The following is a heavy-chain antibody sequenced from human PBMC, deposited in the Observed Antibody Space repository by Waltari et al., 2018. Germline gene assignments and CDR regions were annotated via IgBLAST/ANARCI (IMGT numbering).Heavy chain of an antibody. CDR3: ARDRFSSSWYGYYYYYYGMDV. V-gene: IGHV3-48*01. D-gene: IGHD6-13*01. CDR2: ISSSSSTI. CDR1: GFTFSSYS. Sequence: EVQLVESGGGLVQRGGSLRLSCAASGFTFSSYSMNWVRQAPGKGLEWVSYISSSSSTIYYADSVKGRFTISRDNAKNSLYLQMNSLRAEDTAVYYCARDRFSSSWYGYYYYYYGMDVWGQGTTVTVSS. J-gene: IGHJ6*02.